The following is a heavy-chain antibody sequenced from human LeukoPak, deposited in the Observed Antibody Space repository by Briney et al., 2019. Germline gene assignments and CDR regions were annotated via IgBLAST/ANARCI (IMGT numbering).Heavy chain of an antibody. CDR2: ISAYNGNT. Sequence: ASVKVSCKASGYTFTSYGISWVRQAPGQGLEWMGWISAYNGNTNYAQKLQGRVTMTTDTSTSTACMELRSLRSDDTAVYYCARDGGIRGYYDFWSGYYFSDYWGQGTLVTVSS. CDR1: GYTFTSYG. J-gene: IGHJ4*02. CDR3: ARDGGIRGYYDFWSGYYFSDY. V-gene: IGHV1-18*01. D-gene: IGHD3-3*01.